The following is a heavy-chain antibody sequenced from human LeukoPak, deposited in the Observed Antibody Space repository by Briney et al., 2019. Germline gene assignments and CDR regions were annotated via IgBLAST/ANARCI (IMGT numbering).Heavy chain of an antibody. Sequence: PGRSLRLSCAASGFTFEDYAMQWVRQAPGKGLEWVSGISWNSGSIGYADSVKGRFTISRDNAKNSLYLQMNSLRAEDMALYYCAKDMSYDSSGPSFDYWGQGTLVTVSS. D-gene: IGHD3-22*01. V-gene: IGHV3-9*03. CDR2: ISWNSGSI. CDR3: AKDMSYDSSGPSFDY. CDR1: GFTFEDYA. J-gene: IGHJ4*02.